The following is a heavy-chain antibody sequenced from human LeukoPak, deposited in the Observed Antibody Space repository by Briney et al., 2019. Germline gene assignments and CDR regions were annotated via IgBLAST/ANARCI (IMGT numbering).Heavy chain of an antibody. CDR3: AKDVVVTAIPDYFDY. CDR1: GFTFRSHD. D-gene: IGHD2-21*02. Sequence: GGSLRLSCAASGFTFRSHDMSWVRQAPGKGLEWVSGISASGGSTFYADSVKGRFTISRDNSKNTLYLQMNSLRAEDTAVYYCAKDVVVTAIPDYFDYWGQGTLVTVSS. V-gene: IGHV3-23*01. J-gene: IGHJ4*02. CDR2: ISASGGST.